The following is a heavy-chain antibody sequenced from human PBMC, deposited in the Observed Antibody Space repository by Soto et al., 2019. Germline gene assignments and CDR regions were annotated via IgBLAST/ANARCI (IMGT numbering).Heavy chain of an antibody. V-gene: IGHV4-59*01. J-gene: IGHJ1*01. CDR2: VYYSGST. Sequence: QVQLQESGPGLVKPSEALSLTCTVSSGSINGYYWSWIRHSPEKGLEWIGYVYYSGSTSYNPSLKSRVTKSLDTSRKRFSLKLNSVTAADTATYYCARSVPWYDSNGYREYFQNWGQGTLVTVSS. D-gene: IGHD3-22*01. CDR3: ARSVPWYDSNGYREYFQN. CDR1: SGSINGYY.